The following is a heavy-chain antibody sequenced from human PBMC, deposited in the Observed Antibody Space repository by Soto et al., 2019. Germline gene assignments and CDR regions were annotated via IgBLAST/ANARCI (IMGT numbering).Heavy chain of an antibody. CDR2: IRSKANIYAT. CDR1: GFTFSGSA. CDR3: TRLIARGRYRFYYCGMDV. J-gene: IGHJ6*02. V-gene: IGHV3-73*02. D-gene: IGHD3-16*02. Sequence: EVQLVESGGGLVQPGGSLKLSCAASGFTFSGSAMHWVRQASGKGLEWVGRIRSKANIYATAYAASVKGRFTISRDDSRNTSYLQMNSLKTEDTAVYYCTRLIARGRYRFYYCGMDVWGQGTKVTVSS.